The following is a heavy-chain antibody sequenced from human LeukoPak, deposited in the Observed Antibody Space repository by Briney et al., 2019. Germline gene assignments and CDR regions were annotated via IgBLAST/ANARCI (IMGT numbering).Heavy chain of an antibody. D-gene: IGHD6-13*01. CDR2: INPNSGGT. Sequence: ASVKVSCKASGYTFTGYYMHWVRQAPGQGLEWMGWINPNSGGTNYAQKFQGRVTMTRDTSISTAYMELSRLRSDDTAVYYCARVGAAAGDLYYYYSYMDVWGKGTTVTVSS. CDR3: ARVGAAAGDLYYYYSYMDV. CDR1: GYTFTGYY. J-gene: IGHJ6*03. V-gene: IGHV1-2*02.